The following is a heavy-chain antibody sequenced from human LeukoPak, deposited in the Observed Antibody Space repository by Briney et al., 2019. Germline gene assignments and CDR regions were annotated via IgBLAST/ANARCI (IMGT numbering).Heavy chain of an antibody. CDR2: IIPILGIA. J-gene: IGHJ3*02. CDR1: GGTFSSYT. Sequence: SVKVSCKSSGGTFSSYTISWVRQPPGQGLEWVGGIIPILGIANCAQKYQRRVTITADKSTSTVYMELSSLRSEDRAVYYCARDSDAFDIWGQGTMVTVSS. CDR3: ARDSDAFDI. V-gene: IGHV1-69*04.